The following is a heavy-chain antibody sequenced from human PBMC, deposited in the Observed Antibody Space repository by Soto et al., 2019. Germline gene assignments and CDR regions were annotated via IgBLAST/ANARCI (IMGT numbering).Heavy chain of an antibody. CDR1: GFSLSTSGVG. D-gene: IGHD6-19*01. Sequence: QITLKESGPPLVKPTQTLTLTCTFSGFSLSTSGVGVGWIRQPPGKSLEWLVLIYWDDDKRYSPSLKSRLTITKDTSKNQVVLTMTNMDPVDTATYYCAHRRIAVAGTDNWFDPWGQGTLVTVSS. J-gene: IGHJ5*02. CDR2: IYWDDDK. CDR3: AHRRIAVAGTDNWFDP. V-gene: IGHV2-5*02.